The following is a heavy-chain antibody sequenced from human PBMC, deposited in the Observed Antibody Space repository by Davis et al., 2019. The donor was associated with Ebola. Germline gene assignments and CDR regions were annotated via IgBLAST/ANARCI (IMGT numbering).Heavy chain of an antibody. CDR1: GFTVSSNY. J-gene: IGHJ4*02. CDR2: IYSGGST. V-gene: IGHV3-53*04. D-gene: IGHD2-2*01. CDR3: ASRSSTSCYCLDY. Sequence: PGGSLRLSCAASGFTVSSNYMSWVRQAPGKGLEWVSVIYSGGSTYYADSVKGRFTIPRHNSKNTLYLQMNSLRAEDTAVYYCASRSSTSCYCLDYWGQGTLVTVSS.